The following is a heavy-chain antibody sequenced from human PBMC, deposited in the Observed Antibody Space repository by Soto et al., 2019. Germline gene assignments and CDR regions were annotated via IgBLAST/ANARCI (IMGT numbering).Heavy chain of an antibody. CDR3: ARPRSSSRNYYGMDV. CDR1: GYSCSNYW. D-gene: IGHD6-13*01. Sequence: GESLKISCQGSGYSCSNYWIGWVRQMPGKGLEWVALIYPSDSDTIYGPSFRGQVTISADKSITTAYLQWNSLKASDTAMYYCARPRSSSRNYYGMDVWGQGTTVTVSS. J-gene: IGHJ6*02. CDR2: IYPSDSDT. V-gene: IGHV5-51*01.